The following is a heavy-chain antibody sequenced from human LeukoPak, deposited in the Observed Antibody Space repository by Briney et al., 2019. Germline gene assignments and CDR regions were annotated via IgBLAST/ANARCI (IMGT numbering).Heavy chain of an antibody. CDR3: ARISGYDHDYYYGMDV. CDR2: CHNSGST. J-gene: IGHJ6*02. Sequence: SETLSLTCTVSGGSIRSYYLSWIRQPPGKGLDWIGDCHNSGSTRYNPSLEGRVTISLDTSKNQFSLRLTSVTAADTAVYYCARISGYDHDYYYGMDVWGQGTTVTVSS. CDR1: GGSIRSYY. D-gene: IGHD5-12*01. V-gene: IGHV4-59*08.